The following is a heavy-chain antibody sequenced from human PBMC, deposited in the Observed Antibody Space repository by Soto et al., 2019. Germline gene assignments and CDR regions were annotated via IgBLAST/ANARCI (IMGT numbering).Heavy chain of an antibody. CDR1: GESFSGYY. V-gene: IGHV4-34*01. J-gene: IGHJ4*02. CDR2: INHSGST. CDR3: GRSYGSSWYMTFDY. D-gene: IGHD6-13*01. Sequence: QVQLQQWGAGLLKPSETLSLTCAVYGESFSGYYWSWIRQPPGKGLEWIGEINHSGSTKYNPSLKSRVTISVDTYKNQTSLKLSSVTAEDTAVYDCGRSYGSSWYMTFDYWGQGTLVTVSS.